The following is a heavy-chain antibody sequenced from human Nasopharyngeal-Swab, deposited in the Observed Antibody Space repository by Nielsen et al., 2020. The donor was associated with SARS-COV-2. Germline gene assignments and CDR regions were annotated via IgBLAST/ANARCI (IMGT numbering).Heavy chain of an antibody. CDR3: ARQGPHYYYYGMDV. J-gene: IGHJ6*02. CDR1: GFTVSSNY. CDR2: ICSGGST. V-gene: IGHV3-53*04. Sequence: GGSLRLSCAASGFTVSSNYMSWVRQAPGKGLEWVSVICSGGSTYYADSVKGRFTISRHNSKNTLYLQMNSLRAEDTAVYYCARQGPHYYYYGMDVWGQGTTVTVSS.